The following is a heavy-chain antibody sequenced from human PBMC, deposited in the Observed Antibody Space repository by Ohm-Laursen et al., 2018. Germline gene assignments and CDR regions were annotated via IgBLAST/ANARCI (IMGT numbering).Heavy chain of an antibody. D-gene: IGHD3-22*01. CDR3: AKEDYYDSSGYYDY. CDR1: GFTFSDYY. J-gene: IGHJ4*02. V-gene: IGHV3-23*01. CDR2: ISGSGGST. Sequence: SLRLSCSASGFTFSDYYMAWIRQAPGKGLEWVSAISGSGGSTYYADSVKGRFTISRDNSKNTLYLQMNSLRAEDTAVYYCAKEDYYDSSGYYDYWGQGTLVTVSS.